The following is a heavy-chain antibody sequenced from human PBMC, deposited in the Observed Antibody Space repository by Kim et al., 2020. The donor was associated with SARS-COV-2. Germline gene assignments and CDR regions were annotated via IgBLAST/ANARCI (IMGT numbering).Heavy chain of an antibody. V-gene: IGHV1-58*01. CDR3: AANPRACSGGSCYWFDP. J-gene: IGHJ5*02. D-gene: IGHD2-15*01. CDR2: IVVGSGNT. CDR1: GFTFTSSA. Sequence: SVKVSCKASGFTFTSSAVQWVRQVRGQRLEWIGWIVVGSGNTNYAQKFQERVTITRDMSTSTAYMELSSLRSEDTAVYYCAANPRACSGGSCYWFDPWGQGTLVTVSS.